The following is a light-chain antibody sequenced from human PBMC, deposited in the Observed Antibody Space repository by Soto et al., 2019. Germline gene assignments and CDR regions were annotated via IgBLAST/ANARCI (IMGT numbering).Light chain of an antibody. CDR3: QQYDNRSPWT. J-gene: IGKJ1*01. Sequence: EIVLTQSPATLSVSPGDRATLSCRAIQSVSSDLAWYQQKPRQAPRMLIYGASTRANGIPARFIGSRSGTEFTLTIISRQHEDFAVNYYQQYDNRSPWTFGQGTKVDI. V-gene: IGKV3-15*01. CDR2: GAS. CDR1: QSVSSD.